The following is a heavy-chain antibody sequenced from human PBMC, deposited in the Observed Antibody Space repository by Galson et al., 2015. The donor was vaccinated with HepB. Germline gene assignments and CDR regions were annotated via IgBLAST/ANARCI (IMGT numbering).Heavy chain of an antibody. V-gene: IGHV4-59*01. CDR3: ARGGAAAGAFFDY. CDR2: IYYGGAT. D-gene: IGHD6-13*01. Sequence: SETLSLTCTVSGGSISTYYWRWIRQPPGKGLEWIGYIYYGGATNYNPSLKSRVTISVDTSKIQFSLKLSSVSAADTAVYYCARGGAAAGAFFDYWGQGILVTVSS. J-gene: IGHJ4*02. CDR1: GGSISTYY.